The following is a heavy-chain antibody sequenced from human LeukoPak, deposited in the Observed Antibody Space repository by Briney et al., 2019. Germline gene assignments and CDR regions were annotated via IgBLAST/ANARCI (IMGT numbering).Heavy chain of an antibody. CDR3: ARDSPRAPTVAYFDY. V-gene: IGHV4-59*12. J-gene: IGHJ4*02. D-gene: IGHD4-23*01. CDR1: GGSISSYY. Sequence: PSETLSLTCTVSGGSISSYYWSWIRQPPGKGLEWIGYIYYSGSTNYNPSLKSRVTISVDTSKNQFSLKLSSVTAADTAVYYCARDSPRAPTVAYFDYWGQGTLVTVSS. CDR2: IYYSGST.